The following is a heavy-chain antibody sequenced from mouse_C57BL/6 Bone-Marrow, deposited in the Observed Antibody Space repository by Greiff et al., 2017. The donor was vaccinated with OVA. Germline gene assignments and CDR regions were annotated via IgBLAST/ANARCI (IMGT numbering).Heavy chain of an antibody. CDR2: ISDGGSYT. CDR3: ARDEGPLYYYAMDY. Sequence: DVMLVESGGGLVKPGGSLKLSCAASGFTFSSYAMSWVRQTPEKRLEWVATISDGGSYTYYPDNVKGRFTISRDNAKNNLYLQMSHLKSEDTAMYYCARDEGPLYYYAMDYWGQGTSVTVSS. D-gene: IGHD1-1*01. V-gene: IGHV5-4*01. CDR1: GFTFSSYA. J-gene: IGHJ4*01.